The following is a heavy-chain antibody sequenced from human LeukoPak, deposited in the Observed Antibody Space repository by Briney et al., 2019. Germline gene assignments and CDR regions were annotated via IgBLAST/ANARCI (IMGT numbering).Heavy chain of an antibody. CDR2: FDPEDGET. CDR3: ATYPDNYYDSSRYYYFDY. Sequence: GASVKVSCKVSGYTLTELSMHWVRQAPGKGLEWMGGFDPEDGETIYAQKFQGRVTMTEDTSTDTAYMELSSLGSEDTAVYYCATYPDNYYDSSRYYYFDYWGQGTLVTVSS. V-gene: IGHV1-24*01. J-gene: IGHJ4*02. D-gene: IGHD3-22*01. CDR1: GYTLTELS.